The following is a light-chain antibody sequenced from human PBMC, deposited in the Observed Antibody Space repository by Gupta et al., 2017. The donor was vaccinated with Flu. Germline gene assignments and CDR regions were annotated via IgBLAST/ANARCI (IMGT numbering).Light chain of an antibody. V-gene: IGKV1-8*01. CDR3: HQYCSFPRT. Sequence: PSSLSASIGDRVTITCRASQDISGFLAWYQQKPGRAPKFLIYAGSTLQSGVPSRFSGSRSGTDFSLIISGLQSEDFATYYCHQYCSFPRTFGGGTKVEIK. J-gene: IGKJ4*01. CDR2: AGS. CDR1: QDISGF.